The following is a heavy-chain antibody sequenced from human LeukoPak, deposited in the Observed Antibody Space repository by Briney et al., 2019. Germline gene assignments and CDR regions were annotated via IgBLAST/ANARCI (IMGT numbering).Heavy chain of an antibody. J-gene: IGHJ6*03. V-gene: IGHV3-48*03. Sequence: GGSLRLSCAASGFTFSSYEMNWVRQAPGKGLEWVSYISSSGSTIYYADSVKGRFTISRDNAKNSLYLQMNSLRAEDTAVYYCARAVEIVEATTYEYYYYYYYMDVWGKGTTVTVSS. CDR1: GFTFSSYE. D-gene: IGHD1-26*01. CDR3: ARAVEIVEATTYEYYYYYYYMDV. CDR2: ISSSGSTI.